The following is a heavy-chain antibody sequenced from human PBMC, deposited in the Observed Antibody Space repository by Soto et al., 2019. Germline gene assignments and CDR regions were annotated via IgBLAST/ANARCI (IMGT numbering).Heavy chain of an antibody. Sequence: QVQLVQSGAEVKKPGASVKVSCKASGYTFTGYYMHWVRQAPGQGLEWMGWINPNSGGTNYAQKFKGRVTMTRDTSISTAYMELSRLRSDDTAVYYCARDHPSYSSSWYGWFDPWGQGTLVTVSS. CDR2: INPNSGGT. J-gene: IGHJ5*02. D-gene: IGHD6-13*01. CDR3: ARDHPSYSSSWYGWFDP. CDR1: GYTFTGYY. V-gene: IGHV1-2*02.